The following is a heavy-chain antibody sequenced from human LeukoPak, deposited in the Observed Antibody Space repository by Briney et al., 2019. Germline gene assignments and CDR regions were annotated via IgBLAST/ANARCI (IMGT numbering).Heavy chain of an antibody. CDR3: ARDQGPREGGAFDI. Sequence: SETLSLTCTVSGGSISSYYWSWIRQPPGKGLEWIGYIYHSGSTYYNPSLKSRVTISVDRSKNQFSLKLSSVTAADTAVYYCARDQGPREGGAFDIWGQGTMVTVSS. CDR1: GGSISSYY. V-gene: IGHV4-59*12. CDR2: IYHSGST. J-gene: IGHJ3*02. D-gene: IGHD2-15*01.